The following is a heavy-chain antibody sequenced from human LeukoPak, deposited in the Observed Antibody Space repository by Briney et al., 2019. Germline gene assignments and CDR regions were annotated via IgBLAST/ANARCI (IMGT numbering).Heavy chain of an antibody. CDR2: ISGSGGST. V-gene: IGHV3-23*01. D-gene: IGHD5-12*01. CDR1: GFTFSSYG. CDR3: AKGGPRSPEATENYYYYYMDV. Sequence: HAGGSLRLSCAASGFTFSSYGMSWVRQAPGKGLEWVSAISGSGGSTYYADSVKGRFTISRDNSKNTLYLQMNSLRAEDTAVYYCAKGGPRSPEATENYYYYYMDVWGKGTTVTISS. J-gene: IGHJ6*03.